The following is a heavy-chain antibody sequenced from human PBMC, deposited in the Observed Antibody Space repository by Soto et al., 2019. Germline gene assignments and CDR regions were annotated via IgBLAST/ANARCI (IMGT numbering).Heavy chain of an antibody. V-gene: IGHV1-69*01. Sequence: QVQLVQSGAEVKKPGSSVKVSCKASGGTFSSYSINWVRQAPGQGLEWMGEIIPIFGTAIYAQKFQGRVTITADESTSTAYMELSSLRSEDTAVYYCARDGGRHAGGIDYWGPGPLVTVSS. CDR2: IIPIFGTA. D-gene: IGHD1-26*01. CDR3: ARDGGRHAGGIDY. CDR1: GGTFSSYS. J-gene: IGHJ4*02.